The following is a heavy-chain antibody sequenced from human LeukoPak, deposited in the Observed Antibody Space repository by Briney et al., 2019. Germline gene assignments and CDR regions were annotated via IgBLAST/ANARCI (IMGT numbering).Heavy chain of an antibody. V-gene: IGHV4-34*01. J-gene: IGHJ4*02. Sequence: KAGGSLRLSCAASGFTFNKYWMSWVRQAPGKGLEWIGEINHSGSTNYNPSLKSRVTISVDTSKNQFSLKLSSVTAADTAVYYCARGVGSYGSGYYWGQGTLVTVSS. D-gene: IGHD3-10*01. CDR1: GFTFNKYW. CDR3: ARGVGSYGSGYY. CDR2: INHSGST.